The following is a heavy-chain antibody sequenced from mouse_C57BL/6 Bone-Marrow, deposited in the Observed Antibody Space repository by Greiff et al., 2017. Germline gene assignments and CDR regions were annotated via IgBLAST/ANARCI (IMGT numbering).Heavy chain of an antibody. CDR2: ISSGGSYT. J-gene: IGHJ2*01. CDR3: AGGLGDFDY. D-gene: IGHD4-1*01. CDR1: GFTFSSYG. Sequence: EVMLVESGGDLVKPGGSLKLSCAASGFTFSSYGMSWVRQTPDKRLEWVATISSGGSYTYYPDSVKGRFTIARDNAKNTLYLQMSSLKSEDTAKYYCAGGLGDFDYWGQGTTLTVSS. V-gene: IGHV5-6*02.